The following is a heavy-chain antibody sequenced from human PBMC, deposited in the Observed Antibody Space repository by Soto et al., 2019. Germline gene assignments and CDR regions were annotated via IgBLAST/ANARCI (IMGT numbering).Heavy chain of an antibody. CDR3: ARDAYGDYVGY. CDR1: GGSISSYY. Sequence: SETLSLTCTVSGGSISSYYWSWIRQPPGKGLEWIGYIYYSGSTNYNPSLKSRVTISVDTSKNQFSLKLSSVTAADTAVYYCARDAYGDYVGYWGQGTLVTVSS. D-gene: IGHD4-17*01. V-gene: IGHV4-59*01. CDR2: IYYSGST. J-gene: IGHJ4*02.